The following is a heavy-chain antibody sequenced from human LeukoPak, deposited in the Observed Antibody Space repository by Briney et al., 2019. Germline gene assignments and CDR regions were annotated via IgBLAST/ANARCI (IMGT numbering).Heavy chain of an antibody. Sequence: GGSLRLSCAASGFTFSSYGMHWVRQAPGKGLEWVAVISYDGSNKYYADSVKGRFTISRDNSKNTLYLQMNSLRAEDMAVYYCAKDSEVWFGAYYFDYWGQGTLVTVSS. J-gene: IGHJ4*02. CDR2: ISYDGSNK. D-gene: IGHD3-10*01. CDR3: AKDSEVWFGAYYFDY. CDR1: GFTFSSYG. V-gene: IGHV3-30*18.